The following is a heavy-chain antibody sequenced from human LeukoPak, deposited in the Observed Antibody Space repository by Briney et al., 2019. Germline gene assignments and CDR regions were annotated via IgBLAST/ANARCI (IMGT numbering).Heavy chain of an antibody. Sequence: GASVKVSCKGSGDTFRHDTEWVRQAPGQGLEWMGWMNADNGHRGYAQKFQGRVTVTMDPSISTAYLELRSLTSEDTAVYYCARGRSSWFFDYWGQGTLLIVSS. J-gene: IGHJ4*01. V-gene: IGHV1-8*01. CDR1: GDTFRHD. D-gene: IGHD6-13*01. CDR2: MNADNGHR. CDR3: ARGRSSWFFDY.